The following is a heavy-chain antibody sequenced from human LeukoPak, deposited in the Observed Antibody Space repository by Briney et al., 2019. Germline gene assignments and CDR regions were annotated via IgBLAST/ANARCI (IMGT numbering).Heavy chain of an antibody. CDR3: ARDQLRFLEWLYWYFDL. V-gene: IGHV3-7*01. Sequence: GGSLRLSCAASGFTFNNYWMSWVRQAPGKGLEWLANIKEDGSRKYYVDSVKGRFTISRDNAKKSLFLQMNSLRAEDTGVYYCARDQLRFLEWLYWYFDLWGRGTLVTVSS. D-gene: IGHD3-3*01. CDR1: GFTFNNYW. CDR2: IKEDGSRK. J-gene: IGHJ2*01.